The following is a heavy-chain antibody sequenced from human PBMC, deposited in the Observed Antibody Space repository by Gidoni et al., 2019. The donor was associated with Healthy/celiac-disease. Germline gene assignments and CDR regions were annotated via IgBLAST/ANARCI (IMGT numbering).Heavy chain of an antibody. CDR3: AKSRGSGSYYNVLHY. CDR2: ISYDGSNK. D-gene: IGHD3-10*01. CDR1: GFTFSSYG. V-gene: IGHV3-30*18. Sequence: RLSCAASGFTFSSYGMHWVRQAPGKGLEWVAVISYDGSNKYYADSVKGRFTISRDNSKNTLYLKMNSLRAEDTAVYYCAKSRGSGSYYNVLHYWGQGTLVTVSS. J-gene: IGHJ4*02.